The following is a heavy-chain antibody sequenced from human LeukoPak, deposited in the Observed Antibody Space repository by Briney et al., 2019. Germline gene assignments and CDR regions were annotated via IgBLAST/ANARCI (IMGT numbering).Heavy chain of an antibody. CDR2: ISWDGGST. Sequence: GGSLRLSCAASGFTFDDYTMHWVRQAPGKGLEWVSLISWDGGSTYYADSAKGRFTISRDNSKNSLYLQMNSLRTEDTALYYCAKGMEYSSSSGIDYWGQGTLVTVSS. V-gene: IGHV3-43*01. CDR1: GFTFDDYT. D-gene: IGHD6-6*01. CDR3: AKGMEYSSSSGIDY. J-gene: IGHJ4*02.